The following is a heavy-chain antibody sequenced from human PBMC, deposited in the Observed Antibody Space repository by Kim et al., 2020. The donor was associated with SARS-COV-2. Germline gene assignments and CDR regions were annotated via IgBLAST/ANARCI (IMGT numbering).Heavy chain of an antibody. CDR2: IYYSGST. V-gene: IGHV4-39*01. D-gene: IGHD3-22*01. CDR1: GGSISSSSYY. CDR3: ATPYYYDSSGYYYYYGMDV. Sequence: SETLSLTCTVSGGSISSSSYYWGWIRQPPGKGLEWIGSIYYSGSTYYNPSLKSRVTISVDTSKNQFSLKLSSVTAADTAVYYCATPYYYDSSGYYYYYGMDVWGQGTTVTVSS. J-gene: IGHJ6*02.